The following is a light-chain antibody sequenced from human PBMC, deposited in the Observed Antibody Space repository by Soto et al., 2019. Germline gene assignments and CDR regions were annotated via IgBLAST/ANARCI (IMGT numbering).Light chain of an antibody. CDR2: EVS. CDR1: SSDVGGYNY. J-gene: IGLJ1*01. Sequence: QSVLTHPASVSGSPGQSITISCTGTSSDVGGYNYVSWYQQHPGKAPKLMIYEVSNRPSGVSIRFSGSKSGNTASLTISGLQAEDEADYYCSSYTSSSTLVFGTGTKVTVL. V-gene: IGLV2-14*01. CDR3: SSYTSSSTLV.